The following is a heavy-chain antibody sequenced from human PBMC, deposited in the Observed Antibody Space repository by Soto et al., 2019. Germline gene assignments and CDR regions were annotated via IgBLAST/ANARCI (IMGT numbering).Heavy chain of an antibody. V-gene: IGHV4-39*01. CDR3: ARHIVEQVTFDY. CDR2: IYYSGST. D-gene: IGHD2-15*01. J-gene: IGHJ4*02. CDR1: YGTSGSLSGC. Sequence: YTVAYGTSGSLSGCRGSKQQPPGKGLEWIGSIYYSGSTYYNPSLKSRVTISVDTSKNQFPLKLSSVTAADTAVYYCARHIVEQVTFDYWGQGTLVTVSS.